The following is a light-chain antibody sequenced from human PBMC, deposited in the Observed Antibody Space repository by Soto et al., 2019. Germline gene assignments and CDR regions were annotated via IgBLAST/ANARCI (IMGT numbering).Light chain of an antibody. V-gene: IGKV3-20*01. CDR1: QSVSSSL. CDR2: GAS. J-gene: IGKJ3*01. CDR3: QQYGISPT. Sequence: EIVLTQSPGTLSLSPGERATLSCRASQSVSSSLLAWYQQKPGQAPRLLIYGASNRATGIPDRFSGSGSGTDFTLTISRLEPEDFAVYSCQQYGISPTSGPGTKVDIK.